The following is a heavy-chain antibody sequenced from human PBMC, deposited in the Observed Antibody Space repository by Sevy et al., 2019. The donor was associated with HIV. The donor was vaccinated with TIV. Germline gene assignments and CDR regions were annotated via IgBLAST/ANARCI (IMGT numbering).Heavy chain of an antibody. V-gene: IGHV3-23*01. J-gene: IGHJ4*02. CDR2: LSFGCGEI. Sequence: GGSLRRSCAASGFTFSKYSMSWVRQPPGKGLEWVSTLSFGCGEINYADSVKGRFTISRDNSKSSVYLQMINLRPEDTAVYYCAREGCTKPHDYWGQGTLVTVSS. CDR1: GFTFSKYS. CDR3: AREGCTKPHDY. D-gene: IGHD2-8*01.